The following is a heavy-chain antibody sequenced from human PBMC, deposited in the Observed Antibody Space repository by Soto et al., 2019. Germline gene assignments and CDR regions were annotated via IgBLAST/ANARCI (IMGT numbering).Heavy chain of an antibody. D-gene: IGHD4-17*01. CDR2: IYYSGST. V-gene: IGHV4-59*08. Sequence: SETLSLTCTVSGGSIGSYYWSWIRQPPGKGLEWIGYIYYSGSTNYNPSLKSRVTISVDTSKNQFSLKLSSVTAADTAVYYCARQGDYVQSFDYWGQGTLVTVSS. CDR3: ARQGDYVQSFDY. J-gene: IGHJ4*02. CDR1: GGSIGSYY.